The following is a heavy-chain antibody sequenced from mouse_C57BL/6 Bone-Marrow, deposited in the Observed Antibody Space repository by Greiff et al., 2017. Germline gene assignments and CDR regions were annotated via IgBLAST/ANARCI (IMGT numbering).Heavy chain of an antibody. Sequence: VQLQQSGAELARPGASVKLSCKASGYTFTSYGISWVKQRPGQGLEWIGEIYPRSGNTYYNEKFKGKATLTADKSSSTAYLELRSLTSEDSAVYFCTRYGNYDYAMDYWGQGTSVTVSS. CDR3: TRYGNYDYAMDY. CDR2: IYPRSGNT. D-gene: IGHD2-1*01. CDR1: GYTFTSYG. J-gene: IGHJ4*01. V-gene: IGHV1-81*01.